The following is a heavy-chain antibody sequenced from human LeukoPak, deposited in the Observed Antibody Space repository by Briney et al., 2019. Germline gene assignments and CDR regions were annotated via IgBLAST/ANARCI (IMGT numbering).Heavy chain of an antibody. V-gene: IGHV4-34*01. Sequence: SETLSLTCAVYGGSFSGYYWGWIRQPPGKGLEWIGEINHSGSTNYNPSLKSRVTISVDTSKNQFSLKLSSVTAADTAVYYCARYDYVWGSYRSRAFDIWGQGTMVTVSS. CDR2: INHSGST. D-gene: IGHD3-16*02. CDR3: ARYDYVWGSYRSRAFDI. CDR1: GGSFSGYY. J-gene: IGHJ3*02.